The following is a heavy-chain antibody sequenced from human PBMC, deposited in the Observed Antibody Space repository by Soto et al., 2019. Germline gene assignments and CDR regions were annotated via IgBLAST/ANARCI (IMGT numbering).Heavy chain of an antibody. CDR3: AKDPDSSGYNWHFDL. CDR1: GFTFSSYG. D-gene: IGHD3-22*01. J-gene: IGHJ2*01. Sequence: QVQLVESGGGVVQPGRSLRLSCTAPGFTFSSYGMHWVRQAPGKGLEWVAVISNDGSNEYYADSVKGRFTISRDNSKKTLYLQMNSLRAEDTAVYYCAKDPDSSGYNWHFDLWGRGTLVTVSS. V-gene: IGHV3-30*18. CDR2: ISNDGSNE.